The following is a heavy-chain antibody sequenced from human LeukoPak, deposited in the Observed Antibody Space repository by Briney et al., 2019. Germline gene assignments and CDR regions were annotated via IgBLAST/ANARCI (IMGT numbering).Heavy chain of an antibody. CDR2: IYYSGST. CDR1: GVSISSYY. V-gene: IGHV4-59*01. D-gene: IGHD6-19*01. CDR3: ARGPSSGWRFFDY. J-gene: IGHJ4*02. Sequence: PLETLSLTCTVSGVSISSYYWGWIRQPPGKGLEWIGYIYYSGSTNYNPSLKSRVTISVDTSKNQFSLKLSSVTAADTAVYYCARGPSSGWRFFDYWGQGTLVTVSS.